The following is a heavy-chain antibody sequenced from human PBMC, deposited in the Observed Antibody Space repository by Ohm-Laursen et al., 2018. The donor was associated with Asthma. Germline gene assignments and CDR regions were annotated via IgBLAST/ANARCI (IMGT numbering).Heavy chain of an antibody. Sequence: RSLRLSCSASGFTFSSYGMHWVRQAPGMGLEWVAVISFDGYDKYYADSLKGRFTISRDNSKNTLYLQMNSLRAEDTAVYYCVAGYSSGWYYFDYWGQGTLVTVSS. D-gene: IGHD6-19*01. CDR2: ISFDGYDK. J-gene: IGHJ4*02. CDR1: GFTFSSYG. V-gene: IGHV3-30*03. CDR3: VAGYSSGWYYFDY.